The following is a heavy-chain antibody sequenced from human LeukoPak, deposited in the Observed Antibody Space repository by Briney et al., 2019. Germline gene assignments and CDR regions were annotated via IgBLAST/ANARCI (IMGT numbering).Heavy chain of an antibody. CDR2: IIPYLGIA. Sequence: SVKVSCKASGGTFSSYAISWVRQAPGQGLEWMGRIIPYLGIATYAQKFQGRVTITADKSTSTAYMELSSLRSEDTAVYYCARVGDCSSTSCYDRQVMSWGLDYWGQGTLVTVS. CDR1: GGTFSSYA. J-gene: IGHJ4*02. D-gene: IGHD2-2*01. CDR3: ARVGDCSSTSCYDRQVMSWGLDY. V-gene: IGHV1-69*04.